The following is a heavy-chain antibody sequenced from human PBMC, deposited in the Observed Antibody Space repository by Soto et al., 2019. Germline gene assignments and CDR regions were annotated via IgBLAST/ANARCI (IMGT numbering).Heavy chain of an antibody. V-gene: IGHV4-30-4*01. CDR3: ARALIQLWPHYYYGMDV. CDR2: SYYSGTT. CDR1: GGSISSGDYY. D-gene: IGHD5-18*01. J-gene: IGHJ6*02. Sequence: QVQLQESGPGLVKPSQTLSLTCTVSGGSISSGDYYWSWIRQPPGKGLEWIGYSYYSGTTYYNPSLKSRVTISVDTSKTQFSLKVSSVTAADTAVYYCARALIQLWPHYYYGMDVWGQGTTVTVSS.